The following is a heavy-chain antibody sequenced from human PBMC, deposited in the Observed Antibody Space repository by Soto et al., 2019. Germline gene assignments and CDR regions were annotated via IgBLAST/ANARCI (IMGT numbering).Heavy chain of an antibody. V-gene: IGHV1-46*03. Sequence: GASVKVSCKASGYTFTGYYMHWVRQAPGQGLEWMGIINPSGDSTSYAQKFQGRVTMTRDTSTSTVYMELSSLRSEDTAVYYCAALGYDSSGYYYSGYGMDVWGQGTTVTVSS. CDR2: INPSGDST. D-gene: IGHD3-22*01. CDR1: GYTFTGYY. CDR3: AALGYDSSGYYYSGYGMDV. J-gene: IGHJ6*02.